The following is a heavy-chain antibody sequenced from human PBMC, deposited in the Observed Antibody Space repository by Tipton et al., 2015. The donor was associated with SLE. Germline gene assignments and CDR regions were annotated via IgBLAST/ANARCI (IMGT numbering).Heavy chain of an antibody. CDR2: INHSGRT. Sequence: TLSLTCAVYGGSFSGYYWSWIRQPPGKGLEWIGEINHSGRTNYKASLKSRVTISVDTSKNQFSLKLTSVTAADTAVYYCARRMVQGGDALDIWGLGTLVTVSS. CDR1: GGSFSGYY. J-gene: IGHJ3*02. V-gene: IGHV4-34*01. D-gene: IGHD3-10*01. CDR3: ARRMVQGGDALDI.